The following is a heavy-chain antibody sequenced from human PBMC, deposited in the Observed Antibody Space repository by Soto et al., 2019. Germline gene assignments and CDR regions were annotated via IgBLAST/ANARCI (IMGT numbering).Heavy chain of an antibody. CDR3: AREVSTGVRIDY. CDR1: GFTFSSYS. J-gene: IGHJ4*02. D-gene: IGHD7-27*01. V-gene: IGHV3-48*02. CDR2: ITTSSSTI. Sequence: GSLRLSCAASGFTFSSYSMIWVRQAPGKGLEWVSYITTSSSTIYYADSVKGRFTISRDNAKNSLYLQMNSLRDEDTAVYYCAREVSTGVRIDYWGPGTLVTVSS.